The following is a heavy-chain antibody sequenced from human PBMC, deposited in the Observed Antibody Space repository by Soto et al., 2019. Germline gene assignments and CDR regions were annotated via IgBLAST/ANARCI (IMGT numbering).Heavy chain of an antibody. V-gene: IGHV3-30-3*01. Sequence: QVYLVESGGGVVQPGRSLRLSCAASGFMFRNHAMHWVRQAPGKGLDWVAVISFDGANDFYADSVKGRFTISRDNSRNTLYLQMDSLRPADTAVYYCARDAVDVIKMVFVSPIDLWGQGALVTVSS. CDR2: ISFDGAND. CDR1: GFMFRNHA. J-gene: IGHJ4*02. CDR3: ARDAVDVIKMVFVSPIDL. D-gene: IGHD2-8*01.